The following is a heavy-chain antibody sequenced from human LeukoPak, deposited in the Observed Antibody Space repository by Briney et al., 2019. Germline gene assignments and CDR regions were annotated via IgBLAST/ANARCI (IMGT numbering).Heavy chain of an antibody. CDR2: ISNSDYST. CDR1: GFTFSSYA. CDR3: AKDSRTITMIVVAPIDY. Sequence: GGSLRLSCAASGFTFSSYAMSWVRQAPGKGLEWVSTISNSDYSTYYADSVKGRFTISRDNSKNTLYLQMNSLRAEDTAVYYCAKDSRTITMIVVAPIDYWGQGTLVTVSS. J-gene: IGHJ4*02. D-gene: IGHD3-22*01. V-gene: IGHV3-23*01.